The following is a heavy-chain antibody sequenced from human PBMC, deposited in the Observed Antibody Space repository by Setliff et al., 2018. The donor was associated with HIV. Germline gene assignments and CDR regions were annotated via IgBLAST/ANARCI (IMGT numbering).Heavy chain of an antibody. Sequence: ASVKVSCKASGYSFSGYYIHWVRQAPGQGLEWMGWINPNSGGRKYAQKFHGRVTMTRDTSISTTYMELSSLRSDDTAVYYCARGFGEVDWFDPWGQGTRVTVSS. D-gene: IGHD3-10*01. V-gene: IGHV1-2*02. J-gene: IGHJ5*02. CDR1: GYSFSGYY. CDR3: ARGFGEVDWFDP. CDR2: INPNSGGR.